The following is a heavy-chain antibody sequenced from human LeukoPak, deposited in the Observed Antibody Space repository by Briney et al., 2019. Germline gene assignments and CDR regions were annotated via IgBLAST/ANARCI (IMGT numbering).Heavy chain of an antibody. J-gene: IGHJ4*02. CDR1: GITFSSSA. CDR3: AKGRGTAVTSAANY. Sequence: LSGGSLRLSCAASGITFSSSAMGWVRQAPGKGLEWLSTISGSGDNTYYADSVKGRFSISRDNSKTTVSLQMNSLRAEDTAVYYCAKGRGTAVTSAANYWGQGTLVTVSS. D-gene: IGHD4-17*01. V-gene: IGHV3-23*01. CDR2: ISGSGDNT.